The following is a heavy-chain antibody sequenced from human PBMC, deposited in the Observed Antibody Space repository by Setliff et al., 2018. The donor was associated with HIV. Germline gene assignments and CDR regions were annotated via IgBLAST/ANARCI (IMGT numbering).Heavy chain of an antibody. J-gene: IGHJ5*02. CDR2: IDSSGTT. Sequence: PSETVSLTCTISGGSFGVYRWSWIRQSAGRGLEWIGRIDSSGTTDYKPSLKGRVAISVDTSRNQFSLRVTSVTAADTAVYFCARDRHSSGLGSYGPWGPGILVTV. CDR1: GGSFGVYR. D-gene: IGHD3-10*01. CDR3: ARDRHSSGLGSYGP. V-gene: IGHV4-4*07.